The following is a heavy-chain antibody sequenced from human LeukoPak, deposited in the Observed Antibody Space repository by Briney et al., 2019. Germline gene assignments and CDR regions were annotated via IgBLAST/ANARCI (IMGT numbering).Heavy chain of an antibody. Sequence: PGGSLRLSCAASGFTFSSYAMHWVRQAPGKGLEWVAVISYDGSNKYYADSVKGRFTISRDNSKNTLYLQMNSLRAEDTAVYYCARDLKSSSCIDYWGQGTLVTVSS. CDR3: ARDLKSSSCIDY. J-gene: IGHJ4*02. V-gene: IGHV3-30-3*01. D-gene: IGHD6-13*01. CDR1: GFTFSSYA. CDR2: ISYDGSNK.